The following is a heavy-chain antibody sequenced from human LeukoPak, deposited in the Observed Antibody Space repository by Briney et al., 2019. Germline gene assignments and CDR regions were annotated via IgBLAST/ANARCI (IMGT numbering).Heavy chain of an antibody. CDR2: ISAYNGNT. V-gene: IGHV1-18*01. Sequence: ASVKVSCKASGGTFSSYAISWVRQAPGQGLEWMGWISAYNGNTNYAQKLQGRVTMTTDTSTSTAYMELRSLRSDDTAVYYCARERWFGEFGTDYWGQGTLVTVSS. D-gene: IGHD3-10*01. CDR3: ARERWFGEFGTDY. J-gene: IGHJ4*02. CDR1: GGTFSSYA.